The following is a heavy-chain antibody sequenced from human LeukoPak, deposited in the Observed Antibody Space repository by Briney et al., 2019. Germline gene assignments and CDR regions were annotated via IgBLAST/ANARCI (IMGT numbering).Heavy chain of an antibody. V-gene: IGHV4-34*01. Sequence: SETLSLTCAVYGGSFSGYYWSWIRQPPAKGLEWIGEINHSGSTNYNPSLKSRVTISVDTSKNQFSLKLSSVTAADTAVYYCARGPKWFGAVSWFDPWGQGTLVTVSS. J-gene: IGHJ5*02. CDR1: GGSFSGYY. CDR3: ARGPKWFGAVSWFDP. D-gene: IGHD3-10*01. CDR2: INHSGST.